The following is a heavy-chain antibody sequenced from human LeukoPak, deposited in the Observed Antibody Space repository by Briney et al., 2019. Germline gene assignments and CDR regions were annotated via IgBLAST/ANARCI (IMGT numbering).Heavy chain of an antibody. D-gene: IGHD2-8*02. CDR1: GGSVSSGSYY. CDR3: ARRGTGGRSFDI. J-gene: IGHJ3*02. CDR2: ISYSGST. Sequence: SETLSLTCTVSGGSVSSGSYYWTWIRQPPGKGLEWIGYISYSGSTNFNPSLKGRVTISVDTYKNQFSLNLSSVTAADTAVYYCARRGTGGRSFDIWGQGTMVTVSS. V-gene: IGHV4-61*01.